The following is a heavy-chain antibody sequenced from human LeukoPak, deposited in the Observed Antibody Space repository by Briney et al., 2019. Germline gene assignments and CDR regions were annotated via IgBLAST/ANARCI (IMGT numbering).Heavy chain of an antibody. J-gene: IGHJ4*02. CDR3: ARERAGHFDY. Sequence: SETLSLTCTVSGGSISNYYWSWIRQPAGKGLEWIGRIYTSGSTHYNPSLESRVTMSIDTTKNQFSLKLSSVTAADTAVYYCARERAGHFDYWGQGTLVTVSS. D-gene: IGHD6-19*01. V-gene: IGHV4-4*07. CDR1: GGSISNYY. CDR2: IYTSGST.